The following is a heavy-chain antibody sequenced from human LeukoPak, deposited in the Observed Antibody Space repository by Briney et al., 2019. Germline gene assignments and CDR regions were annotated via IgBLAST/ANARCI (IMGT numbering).Heavy chain of an antibody. CDR1: GYSFTSYW. J-gene: IGHJ3*02. V-gene: IGHV5-51*01. D-gene: IGHD2-8*01. Sequence: GESLKISCKGSGYSFTSYWIGWVRQMPGKGLEWMGIIYPGDSDPRYSPSFQGQVTISADKSISTAYLQWSSLKASDTAMYYCASSVLMVSRMLAFDIWGQGTMVTVSS. CDR2: IYPGDSDP. CDR3: ASSVLMVSRMLAFDI.